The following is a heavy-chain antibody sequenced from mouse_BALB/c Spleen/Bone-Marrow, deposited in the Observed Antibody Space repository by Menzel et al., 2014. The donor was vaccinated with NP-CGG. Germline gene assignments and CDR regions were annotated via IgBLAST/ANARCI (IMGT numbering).Heavy chain of an antibody. J-gene: IGHJ2*01. CDR2: INPGSGGT. V-gene: IGHV1-54*01. CDR3: ARRELGEFDY. D-gene: IGHD4-1*01. Sequence: VQLQQSGAELVRPGTSVKVSCKASGYAFTNYLIEWVKQRPGQGLEWIGVINPGSGGTNYNEKFKGKATLTADKSSSTAYMQLSSPTSDDSAVYLCARRELGEFDYWGQGTTLTVSS. CDR1: GYAFTNYL.